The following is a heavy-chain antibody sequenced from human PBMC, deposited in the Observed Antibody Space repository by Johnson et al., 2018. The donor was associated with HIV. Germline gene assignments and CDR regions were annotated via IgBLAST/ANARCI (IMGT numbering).Heavy chain of an antibody. CDR3: ASRALGIMGAFDI. CDR2: ICSDGGST. V-gene: IGHV3-64*01. J-gene: IGHJ3*02. D-gene: IGHD7-27*01. Sequence: VQLVESGGGLVQPGGSLRLSCAASGFTFSSYAMHWVRQAPGKGLECVAAICSDGGSTYYANSVKGRFTISRDNSKNTLYLQMVSLRAEDMAVFYCASRALGIMGAFDIWGQGTMVTVSS. CDR1: GFTFSSYA.